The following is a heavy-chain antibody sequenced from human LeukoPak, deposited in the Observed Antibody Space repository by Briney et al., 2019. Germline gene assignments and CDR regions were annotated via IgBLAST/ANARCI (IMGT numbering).Heavy chain of an antibody. Sequence: TGRSLRLSCAASGFTFSSYAMSWVRQAPGKGLECVSLITGGGSSIHYADSAKGRFTISRDNSKNTLYLQMNSLRAEDTPVYYCAKETATGHWYFDLWGRGTPVTVSS. CDR2: ITGGGSSI. J-gene: IGHJ2*01. V-gene: IGHV3-23*01. D-gene: IGHD1-14*01. CDR3: AKETATGHWYFDL. CDR1: GFTFSSYA.